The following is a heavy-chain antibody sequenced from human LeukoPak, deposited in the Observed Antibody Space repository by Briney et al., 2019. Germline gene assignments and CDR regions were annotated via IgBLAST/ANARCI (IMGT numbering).Heavy chain of an antibody. Sequence: SETLSLTCTVSGDSISSYYWSWIRQPPGKGLEWIGYIYYSGSTNYNPSLKSRVTISVDTSKNQFSLKLSSVTAADTAVYYCARDGVEREMATSNDAFDIWGQGTMVTVSS. V-gene: IGHV4-59*01. D-gene: IGHD5-24*01. CDR2: IYYSGST. CDR1: GDSISSYY. J-gene: IGHJ3*02. CDR3: ARDGVEREMATSNDAFDI.